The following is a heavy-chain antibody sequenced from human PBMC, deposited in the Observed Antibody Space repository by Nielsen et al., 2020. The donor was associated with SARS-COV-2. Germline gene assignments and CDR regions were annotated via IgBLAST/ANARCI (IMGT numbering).Heavy chain of an antibody. J-gene: IGHJ4*02. CDR1: GFTLSSYW. CDR2: IKQDGTEK. D-gene: IGHD6-13*01. Sequence: GESLKISCEVSGFTLSSYWMSWVRQAPGKGLEWVANIKQDGTEKYYVDSVKGRFTISRDNAKNSLSLQMNSLRAEDTAVYYCARVEGSSWYFEYWGQGTLVTVSS. CDR3: ARVEGSSWYFEY. V-gene: IGHV3-7*03.